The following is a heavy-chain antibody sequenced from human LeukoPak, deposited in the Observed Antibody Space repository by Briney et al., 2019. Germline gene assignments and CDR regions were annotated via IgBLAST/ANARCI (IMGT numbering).Heavy chain of an antibody. J-gene: IGHJ4*02. V-gene: IGHV1-46*01. CDR3: ARVSYYDSSGYYPYFDY. CDR1: GYTFTSYY. D-gene: IGHD3-22*01. CDR2: INPSGGST. Sequence: ASVKVSCKASGYTFTSYYMHWVRKPPEGGLEWMGIINPSGGSTSYAQKFQGRVTMTRDTSTSTVYMELSSLRSEDTAVYYCARVSYYDSSGYYPYFDYWGQGTLVTVSS.